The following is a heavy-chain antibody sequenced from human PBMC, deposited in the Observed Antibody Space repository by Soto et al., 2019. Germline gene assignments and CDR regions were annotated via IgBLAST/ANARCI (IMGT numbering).Heavy chain of an antibody. D-gene: IGHD1-1*01. V-gene: IGHV3-30*18. CDR3: AKDFAERYYYDYMDV. J-gene: IGHJ6*03. CDR1: GFTFSSYG. CDR2: ISYDGSNK. Sequence: QVQLVESGGGVVQPGRSLRLSCAASGFTFSSYGMHWVRQAPGKGLEWVAVISYDGSNKYYADSVKGRFTISRDNSKNTLYLQMNSLRAEDTAVYYCAKDFAERYYYDYMDVWGKGTTVTVSS.